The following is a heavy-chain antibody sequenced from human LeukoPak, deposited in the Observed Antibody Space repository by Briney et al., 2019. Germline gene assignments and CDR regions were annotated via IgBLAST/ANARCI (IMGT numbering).Heavy chain of an antibody. V-gene: IGHV3-53*01. Sequence: PGGSLRLSFLASGFTVSSNYMNWVRQTPGKGLEWVSVIYSGGTTYYADSVKGRFTISRDNSKNTLYLQMNSLRAEDTAVYYCAKSGYSGYDFDSWGQGTLVTVSS. D-gene: IGHD5-12*01. CDR1: GFTVSSNY. CDR2: IYSGGTT. CDR3: AKSGYSGYDFDS. J-gene: IGHJ4*02.